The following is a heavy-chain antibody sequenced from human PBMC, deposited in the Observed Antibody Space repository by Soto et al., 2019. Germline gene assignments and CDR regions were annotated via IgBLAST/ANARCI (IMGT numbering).Heavy chain of an antibody. CDR3: SRDLSPY. CDR1: GYDFTRYF. Sequence: ASVKVSCKTSGYDFTRYFIHWVRQAPGQGLEWMVKFNPTGGSPTFGQKFQGRVTVTTDTSTSTVYMELSSLRSDDTAVYYCSRDLSPYWGQ. CDR2: FNPTGGSP. V-gene: IGHV1-46*03. D-gene: IGHD3-16*02. J-gene: IGHJ4*02.